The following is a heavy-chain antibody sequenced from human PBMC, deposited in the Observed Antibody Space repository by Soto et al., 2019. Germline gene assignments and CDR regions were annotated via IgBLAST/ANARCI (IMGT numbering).Heavy chain of an antibody. CDR2: IYYSGST. CDR3: ARRPHSSGFDY. J-gene: IGHJ4*02. D-gene: IGHD6-19*01. Sequence: ETLSLTCTVSGGSISSYYWSWIRQPPGKGLEWIGYIYYSGSTNYNPSLKSRVTISVDTSKNQFSLKLSSVTAADTAVYYCARRPHSSGFDYWGQGTLVTVSS. V-gene: IGHV4-59*08. CDR1: GGSISSYY.